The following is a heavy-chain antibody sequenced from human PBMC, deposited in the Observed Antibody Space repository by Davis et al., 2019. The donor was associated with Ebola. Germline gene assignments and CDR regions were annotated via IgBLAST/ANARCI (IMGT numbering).Heavy chain of an antibody. Sequence: GESLKISCAASGFTFSSYGMHWVRQAPGKGLEWVSTLGTSADAYYADSVKGRFTISRDNSKNTLYLQMNSLRAEDTAVYYCAKSGLSFGVVKYHYGMDVWGKGTTVTVSS. D-gene: IGHD3-3*01. CDR3: AKSGLSFGVVKYHYGMDV. CDR2: LGTSADA. CDR1: GFTFSSYG. V-gene: IGHV3-23*01. J-gene: IGHJ6*04.